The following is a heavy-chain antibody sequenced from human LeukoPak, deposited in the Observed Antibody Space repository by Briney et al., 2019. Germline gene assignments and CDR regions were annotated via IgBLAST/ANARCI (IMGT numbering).Heavy chain of an antibody. Sequence: ASVKVSCKASGYTFTSYGISWVRQAPGQGLEWMGWISAYNGNTNYAQKLQGRVTMTTDTSTSTAYMELRSLRSDDTAVYYCARRIGAAGTLNWFDPWGQGTLVTVSS. CDR2: ISAYNGNT. D-gene: IGHD6-13*01. V-gene: IGHV1-18*01. J-gene: IGHJ5*02. CDR3: ARRIGAAGTLNWFDP. CDR1: GYTFTSYG.